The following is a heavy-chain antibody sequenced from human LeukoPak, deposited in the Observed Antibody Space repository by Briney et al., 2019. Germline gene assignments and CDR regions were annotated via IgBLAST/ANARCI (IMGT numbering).Heavy chain of an antibody. D-gene: IGHD5-18*01. CDR2: ISGSGGST. CDR1: GFTFSSYA. V-gene: IGHV3-23*01. Sequence: GGSLRLSCAASGFTFSSYAMSWVRQAPGKGLEWVSAISGSGGSTYYADSVKGRFTISRDNSKNTLYLQMNSLRAEDTAVYYCSRRDNYGYFDYWGQGTLVTVSS. J-gene: IGHJ4*02. CDR3: SRRDNYGYFDY.